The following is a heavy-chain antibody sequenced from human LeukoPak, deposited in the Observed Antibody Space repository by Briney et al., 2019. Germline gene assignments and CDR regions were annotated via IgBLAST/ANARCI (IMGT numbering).Heavy chain of an antibody. D-gene: IGHD6-13*01. CDR3: ARGGLAAARGNLSTDY. V-gene: IGHV5-10-1*01. CDR1: GYSFTSYW. CDR2: IDPSDSYT. Sequence: NRGESLKISCKGSGYSFTSYWISWVRQMPGKGLEWMGRIDPSDSYTNYSPSFQGHVTISADKSISTAYLQWSSLKASDTAMYYCARGGLAAARGNLSTDYWGQGTLVTVSS. J-gene: IGHJ4*02.